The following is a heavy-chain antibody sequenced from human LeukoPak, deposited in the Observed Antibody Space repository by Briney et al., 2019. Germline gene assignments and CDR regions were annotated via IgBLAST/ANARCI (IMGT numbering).Heavy chain of an antibody. CDR3: VKDISLLGNSGYDRFDY. CDR2: ISTDGGST. V-gene: IGHV3-64D*06. Sequence: GGSLRLSCSASGFAFSSCGMHWVRQAPGKGLEYISGISTDGGSTYYADSVKGRVTISRDNSKNTLYLQMSSLRGEDTALYYCVKDISLLGNSGYDRFDYWGQGTLVTVTS. D-gene: IGHD5-12*01. J-gene: IGHJ4*02. CDR1: GFAFSSCG.